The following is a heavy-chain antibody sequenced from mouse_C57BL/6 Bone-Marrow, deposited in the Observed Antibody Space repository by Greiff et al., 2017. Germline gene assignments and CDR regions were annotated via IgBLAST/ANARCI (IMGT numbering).Heavy chain of an antibody. CDR3: ATCYCGMAWFAY. J-gene: IGHJ3*01. Sequence: QVQLQQPGAELVRPGTSVKLSCKASGYTFTSYWMHWVKQWPGQGLEWIGVIDPSDSYTNYNQKFKGKATLTVDTSSSTAYMQLSSLTSEDSAVYYCATCYCGMAWFAYWGQGTLVTVSA. CDR1: GYTFTSYW. D-gene: IGHD1-1*01. V-gene: IGHV1-59*01. CDR2: IDPSDSYT.